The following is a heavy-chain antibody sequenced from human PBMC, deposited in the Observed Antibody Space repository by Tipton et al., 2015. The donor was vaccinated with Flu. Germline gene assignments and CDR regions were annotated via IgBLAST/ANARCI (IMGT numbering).Heavy chain of an antibody. V-gene: IGHV3-48*03. CDR1: GFTFSSYE. CDR3: ARSVGLTGTTTDY. CDR2: ISSSGSTI. Sequence: SLRLSYAAYGFTFSSYEMNWVRQAPGKGLEWVSYISSSGSTIYYADSVKGRFTISRDNAKNSLYLQMNSLRAEDTAVYYCARSVGLTGTTTDYWGQGTLVPVSS. D-gene: IGHD1-7*01. J-gene: IGHJ4*02.